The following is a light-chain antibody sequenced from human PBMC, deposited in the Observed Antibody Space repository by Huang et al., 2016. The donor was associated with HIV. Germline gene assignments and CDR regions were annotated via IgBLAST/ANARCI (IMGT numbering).Light chain of an antibody. V-gene: IGKV1-9*01. J-gene: IGKJ1*01. Sequence: IQLTKSPSSLSASVGDRVTITCRASEGISSYLAWYQQKSGKAPKFLIYAASTLQSGVPSRFSGSGSGTDFTLTISSLQPEDFATYYCQQLNDYPWTFGQGTKVEIK. CDR3: QQLNDYPWT. CDR2: AAS. CDR1: EGISSY.